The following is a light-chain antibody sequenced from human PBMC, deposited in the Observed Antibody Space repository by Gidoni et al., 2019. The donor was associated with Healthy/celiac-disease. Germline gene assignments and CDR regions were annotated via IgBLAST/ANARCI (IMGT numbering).Light chain of an antibody. V-gene: IGKV1-39*01. CDR1: QSISRY. CDR3: QQSHSTPPVT. J-gene: IGKJ5*01. CDR2: AAS. Sequence: DIQMTQSPSSLSASVGDRVTITCRASQSISRYLNWYQQKPGKAPKFLIYAASSLQSGVPSRFSGSGSGTDFTLTISSLQPEDFATYYCQQSHSTPPVTFGQGTRLEIK.